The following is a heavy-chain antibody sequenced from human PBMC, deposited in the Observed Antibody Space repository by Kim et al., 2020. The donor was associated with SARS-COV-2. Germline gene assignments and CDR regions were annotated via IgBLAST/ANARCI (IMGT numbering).Heavy chain of an antibody. CDR3: ARSPGSYPYFDF. Sequence: ASVKVSCKAFGYIFTTYAMHWVRQAPGQTLEWMGWISAGNDNTKYSQKFQDRIIITRDTSATTVYMELSSLGSEDTAVYYCARSPGSYPYFDFWGQGVLVTVSS. V-gene: IGHV1-3*01. D-gene: IGHD5-18*01. CDR1: GYIFTTYA. J-gene: IGHJ4*02. CDR2: ISAGNDNT.